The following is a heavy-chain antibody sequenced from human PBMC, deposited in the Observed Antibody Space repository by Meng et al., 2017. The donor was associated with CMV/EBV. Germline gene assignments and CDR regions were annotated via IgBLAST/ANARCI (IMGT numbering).Heavy chain of an antibody. J-gene: IGHJ4*02. D-gene: IGHD1-26*01. CDR3: AHSQDSGTFPVVYFDY. V-gene: IGHV2-5*01. CDR2: IYWNDDK. Sequence: FSRSTSGGGVGRIRQPPGKALEWLALIYWNDDKRYSPSLKSRLTITKDTSKNRVVLTMTNMDPVDTATYYCAHSQDSGTFPVVYFDYWGQGTLVTVSS. CDR1: FSRSTSGGG.